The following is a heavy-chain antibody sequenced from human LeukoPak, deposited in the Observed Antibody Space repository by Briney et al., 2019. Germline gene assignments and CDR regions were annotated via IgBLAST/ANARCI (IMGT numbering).Heavy chain of an antibody. V-gene: IGHV4-30-4*01. D-gene: IGHD3-16*01. CDR2: IYYSGST. J-gene: IGHJ4*02. CDR1: GGSISSGDYY. CDR3: ARALTFGGVIAY. Sequence: SQTLSLTCTVSGGSISSGDYYGSWIRQPPGTGLEWIGYIYYSGSTYYNPSLKSRVTISVDTSKNQFSLKLSSVTDADTAVYYCARALTFGGVIAYWGQGTLVTVSS.